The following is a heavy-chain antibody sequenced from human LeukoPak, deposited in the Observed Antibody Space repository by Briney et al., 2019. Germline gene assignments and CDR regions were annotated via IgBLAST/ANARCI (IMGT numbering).Heavy chain of an antibody. D-gene: IGHD1-14*01. V-gene: IGHV3-23*01. CDR2: VSGSGGST. CDR3: EKGWKGNRDD. J-gene: IGHJ4*02. Sequence: GGTLTHSCTASGFRFSSNALNWVRQAPGKELEWVSAVSGSGGSTYYADSVKGRFNISRDNSKNTVYLQMNSLRAEDTALYYCEKGWKGNRDDWGQGTLVTVSS. CDR1: GFRFSSNA.